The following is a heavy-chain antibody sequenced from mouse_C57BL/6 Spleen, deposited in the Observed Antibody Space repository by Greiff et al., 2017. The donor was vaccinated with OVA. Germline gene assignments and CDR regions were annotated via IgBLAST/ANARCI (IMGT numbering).Heavy chain of an antibody. CDR2: IHPNSGST. D-gene: IGHD1-1*01. V-gene: IGHV1-64*01. J-gene: IGHJ1*03. CDR3: ARGDYYGSRGWYFDV. CDR1: GYTFTSYW. Sequence: VKLVESGAELVKPGASVKLSCKASGYTFTSYWMHWVKQRPGQGLEWIGMIHPNSGSTNYNEKFKSKATLTVDKSSSTAYMQLSSLTSEDSAVYYCARGDYYGSRGWYFDVWGTGTTVTVSS.